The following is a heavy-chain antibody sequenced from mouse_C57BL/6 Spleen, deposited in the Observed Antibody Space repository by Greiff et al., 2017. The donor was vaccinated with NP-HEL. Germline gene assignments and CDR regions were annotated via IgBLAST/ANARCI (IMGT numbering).Heavy chain of an antibody. Sequence: QVQLKQSGAELVRPGASVKLSCKASGYTFTSYGISWVKQRTGQGLEWIGEIYPRSGNTYYNEKFKGKATLTADKSSSTAYMELRSLTSEDSAIYFCARGGDYQGFAYWGQGTLVTVSA. CDR1: GYTFTSYG. CDR2: IYPRSGNT. J-gene: IGHJ3*01. CDR3: ARGGDYQGFAY. V-gene: IGHV1-81*01. D-gene: IGHD2-4*01.